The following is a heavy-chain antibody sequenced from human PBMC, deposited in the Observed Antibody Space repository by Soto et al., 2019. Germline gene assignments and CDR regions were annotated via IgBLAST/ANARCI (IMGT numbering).Heavy chain of an antibody. J-gene: IGHJ4*02. CDR2: ISAHNGNT. CDR1: GYTFTSNG. D-gene: IGHD1-1*01. V-gene: IGHV1-18*01. Sequence: QVHLVQSGAEVKKPGASVKVSSMASGYTFTSNGITWVRQAPGQGLEWMGWISAHNGNTDYAQKLQGRVIVTRDTSTSTPYMELRSLRSDDTAVYYCARGRYGDYWGQGALVTVST. CDR3: ARGRYGDY.